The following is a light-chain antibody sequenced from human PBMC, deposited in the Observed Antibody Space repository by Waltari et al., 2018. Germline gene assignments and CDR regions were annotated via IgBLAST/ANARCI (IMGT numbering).Light chain of an antibody. J-gene: IGLJ3*02. CDR3: ATWDDSLSVWL. V-gene: IGLV1-47*02. CDR1: NSNIGSNS. Sequence: QSVLTQSPSASGTPGQRVIISCSGSNSNIGSNSVYWYQHHPGAAPKLLIFDNNLRPSRVPDRFSGSKSGTSVSLAINGLRSEDEADYYCATWDDSLSVWLFGGGTKLTVL. CDR2: DNN.